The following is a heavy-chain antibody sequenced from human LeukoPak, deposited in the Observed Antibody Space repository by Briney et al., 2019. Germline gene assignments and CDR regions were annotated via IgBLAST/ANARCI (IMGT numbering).Heavy chain of an antibody. V-gene: IGHV3-23*01. J-gene: IGHJ4*02. Sequence: GGSLRLSCAASGFTFSSYAMSWVRQAPGKGLEWVSAISGSGGSTYYADSVKGRFTISRDNSKDTVYLQMDSLRAEDTAVYYCARDKLNGDSRFDFWGQGTLVTVSS. CDR1: GFTFSSYA. CDR2: ISGSGGST. D-gene: IGHD4-17*01. CDR3: ARDKLNGDSRFDF.